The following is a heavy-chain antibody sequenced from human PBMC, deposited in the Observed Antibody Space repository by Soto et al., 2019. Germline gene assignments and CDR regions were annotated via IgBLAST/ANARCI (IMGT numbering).Heavy chain of an antibody. Sequence: SETLSLTCTVSGGSVSSGSYCWTWIRQPPGKGLDWIGCIYYSGSTSYNPSLKSRVTISVDTSKNQFSLKLSSVTAADTAVYYCAEYHSTLGTFDIWGQGTMVTVSS. CDR3: AEYHSTLGTFDI. CDR2: IYYSGST. V-gene: IGHV4-61*01. D-gene: IGHD3-16*01. J-gene: IGHJ3*02. CDR1: GGSVSSGSYC.